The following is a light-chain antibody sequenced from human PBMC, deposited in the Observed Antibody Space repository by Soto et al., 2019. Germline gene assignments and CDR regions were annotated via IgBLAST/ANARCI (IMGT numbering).Light chain of an antibody. CDR2: LNSDGSH. V-gene: IGLV4-69*01. Sequence: QPVLTQSPSASASLGASVKLTCTLSSGHSTYAIAWHQQQPEKGPRYLMKLNSDGSHNKGDGIPDRFSGSSSGAERYLTISSRQSEDEADYYCQTWDTGIRVFGGGTKLTVL. CDR1: SGHSTYA. CDR3: QTWDTGIRV. J-gene: IGLJ2*01.